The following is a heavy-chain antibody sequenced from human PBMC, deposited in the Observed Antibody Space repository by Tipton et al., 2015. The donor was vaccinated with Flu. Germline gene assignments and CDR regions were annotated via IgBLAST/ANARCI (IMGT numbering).Heavy chain of an antibody. CDR1: GFTFSSYA. D-gene: IGHD3-9*01. CDR3: ARGYDILTDGGGYFDY. V-gene: IGHV3-33*08. J-gene: IGHJ4*02. CDR2: VWYDGTNE. Sequence: SLRLSCAASGFTFSSYAMSWVRQAPGKGLEWVAGVWYDGTNEYYADSVKGRFTISRDNSKNTLYLQMNSLRAEDTAVYYCARGYDILTDGGGYFDYWGQGTLVTVSS.